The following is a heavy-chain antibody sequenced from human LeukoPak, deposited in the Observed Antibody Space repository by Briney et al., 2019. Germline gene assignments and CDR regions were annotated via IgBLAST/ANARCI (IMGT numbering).Heavy chain of an antibody. CDR3: ARAGYTAIVAFDI. CDR2: IYHSGGT. J-gene: IGHJ3*02. V-gene: IGHV4-38-2*01. Sequence: PSETLSLTCAVSGYSISSGYYWGWIRQPPGKGLEWIGSIYHSGGTYYNPSLKSRVTISVDTSKNQFSLKLSSVTAADTAVYYCARAGYTAIVAFDIWGQGTMVTVSS. CDR1: GYSISSGYY. D-gene: IGHD5-18*01.